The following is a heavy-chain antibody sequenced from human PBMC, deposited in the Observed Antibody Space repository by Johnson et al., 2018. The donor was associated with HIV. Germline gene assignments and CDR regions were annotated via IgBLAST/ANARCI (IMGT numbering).Heavy chain of an antibody. V-gene: IGHV3-20*04. Sequence: VQLVESGGGLVQPGGSLRLSCAASGFTFDDYGMSWVRHAPGKGLAWVSGINWNGGSTGYADSVKGRFTISRDNAKNSLYLQMKSLRPEDTAVYFWAKEDCSAIVCSDDGFHLWGQGTMVTLSS. CDR2: INWNGGST. D-gene: IGHD2-15*01. CDR1: GFTFDDYG. CDR3: AKEDCSAIVCSDDGFHL. J-gene: IGHJ3*01.